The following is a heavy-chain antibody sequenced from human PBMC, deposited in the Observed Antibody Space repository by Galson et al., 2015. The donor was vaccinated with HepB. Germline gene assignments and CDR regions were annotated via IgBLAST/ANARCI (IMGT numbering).Heavy chain of an antibody. CDR1: GFTFSSSW. J-gene: IGHJ4*02. Sequence: SLRLSCAASGFTFSSSWMHWARQDPGKGLVWVSGINSDGSNTNYAQKLQGRVTMTTDTSTSTAYMELRSLRSDDTAVYYCATGYSSSWNPFDYWGQGTLVTVSS. CDR2: INSDGSNT. D-gene: IGHD6-13*01. CDR3: ATGYSSSWNPFDY. V-gene: IGHV3-74*01.